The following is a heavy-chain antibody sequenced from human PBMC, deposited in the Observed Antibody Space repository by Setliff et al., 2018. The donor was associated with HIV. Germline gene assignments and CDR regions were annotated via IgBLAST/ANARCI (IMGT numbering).Heavy chain of an antibody. CDR3: ARSAMAKYSYGQSPIPSYWFFDL. CDR2: IYHSGST. Sequence: ETLSLTCSVSGAFITSSDYWGWIRQPPGKGLEWIGSIYHSGSTYYNPSLKSRVTISVDTSKNHFSMKLTSVTAADTAVYYCARSAMAKYSYGQSPIPSYWFFDLWGRGTLVTVSS. CDR1: GAFITSSDY. V-gene: IGHV4-39*07. J-gene: IGHJ2*01. D-gene: IGHD1-26*01.